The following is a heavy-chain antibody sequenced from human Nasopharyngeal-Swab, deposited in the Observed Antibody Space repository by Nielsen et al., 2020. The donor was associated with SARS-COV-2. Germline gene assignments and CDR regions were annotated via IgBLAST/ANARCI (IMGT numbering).Heavy chain of an antibody. V-gene: IGHV3-53*01. J-gene: IGHJ4*02. D-gene: IGHD3-3*01. CDR1: GFTVSGNF. CDR3: ARGVGVDDFWSGRFDY. CDR2: IYSAGQT. Sequence: GESLKISCAASGFTVSGNFMTWVRQAPGKGLEWVSVIYSAGQTNYADPVKGRFTTSRDNSKNTLYLQMNSLRAEDTAVYYCARGVGVDDFWSGRFDYWGQGTLVTVSS.